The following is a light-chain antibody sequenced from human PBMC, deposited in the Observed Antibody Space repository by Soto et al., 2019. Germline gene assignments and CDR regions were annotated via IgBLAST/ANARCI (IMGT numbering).Light chain of an antibody. V-gene: IGKV3-15*01. J-gene: IGKJ2*01. Sequence: EIVMTQSPATLSVSPGEGATLSCKASQSVSSKLAWYQQKPGQAPRVLIYGASTRATGIPARFSGSGSGTEFTLTLSSLQSEDFAVYYCLQYNNWPFTFGQGTKLEIK. CDR3: LQYNNWPFT. CDR1: QSVSSK. CDR2: GAS.